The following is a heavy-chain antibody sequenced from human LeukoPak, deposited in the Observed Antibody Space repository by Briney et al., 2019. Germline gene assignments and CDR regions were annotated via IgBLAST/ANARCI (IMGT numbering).Heavy chain of an antibody. CDR1: GFTFSSYG. CDR2: IRYDGSNK. Sequence: GGSLRLSCAASGFTFSSYGMHWVRQAPGKGLEWVAFIRYDGSNKYYADSVKGRFTISRDNSKNTLYLQMNSLRAEDTAVYYCAKDHHSSGYWNPLDYWGQGTLVTVSS. J-gene: IGHJ4*02. CDR3: AKDHHSSGYWNPLDY. D-gene: IGHD3-22*01. V-gene: IGHV3-30*02.